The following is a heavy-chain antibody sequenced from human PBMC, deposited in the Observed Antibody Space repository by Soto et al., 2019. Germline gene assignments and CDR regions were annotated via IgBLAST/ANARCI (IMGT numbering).Heavy chain of an antibody. CDR2: INHSGST. V-gene: IGHV4-34*01. Sequence: SETLSLTCAVYGGSFSGYYWSWIRQPPGKGLEWIGEINHSGSTNYNPSHKSRVTISVDTSKNQFSLKLSSVTAADTAVYYCARVSLLYDSSTYLGQGTLVTVSS. CDR3: ARVSLLYDSSTY. D-gene: IGHD3-22*01. CDR1: GGSFSGYY. J-gene: IGHJ4*02.